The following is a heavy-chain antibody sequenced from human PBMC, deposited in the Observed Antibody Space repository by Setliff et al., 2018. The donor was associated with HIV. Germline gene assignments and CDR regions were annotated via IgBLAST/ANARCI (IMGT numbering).Heavy chain of an antibody. CDR3: ARDHGYSYGTIDY. J-gene: IGHJ4*02. CDR2: INTDGSST. CDR1: GFTFSSYW. Sequence: GGSLRLSCAASGFTFSSYWMHWVRQAPGKGLVWVSRINTDGSSTSYADSVKGRFTISRDNAKNSLYLQMNSLRAEDTAVYYCARDHGYSYGTIDYWGQGTLVTVSS. V-gene: IGHV3-74*01. D-gene: IGHD5-18*01.